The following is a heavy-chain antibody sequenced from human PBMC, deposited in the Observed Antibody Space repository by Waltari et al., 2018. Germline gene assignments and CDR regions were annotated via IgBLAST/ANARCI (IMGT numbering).Heavy chain of an antibody. Sequence: EVQLLESGGGLVQPGGSLRLSCAASGFTFSSYAMSWVRQAPGKGLEWVSAISGSGGSTYYADSVKGRFTISRDNAKNPLYLQMNSLRAEDTAVYYCAKLGRVPGSPKVDWGQGTLVTVSS. CDR2: ISGSGGST. J-gene: IGHJ4*02. CDR1: GFTFSSYA. CDR3: AKLGRVPGSPKVD. D-gene: IGHD6-19*01. V-gene: IGHV3-23*01.